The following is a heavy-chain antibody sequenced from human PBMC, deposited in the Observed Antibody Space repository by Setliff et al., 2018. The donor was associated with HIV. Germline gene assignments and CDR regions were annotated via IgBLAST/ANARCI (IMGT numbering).Heavy chain of an antibody. J-gene: IGHJ4*02. CDR2: IYYSGNT. D-gene: IGHD6-13*01. V-gene: IGHV4-39*07. Sequence: SETLSLTCTVSGGSISSSSYYWGWIRQPPGKGLGWIGSIYYSGNTYYNPSLKSRVTISVDTSKNQFSLNLNSVTAADTALYYCARDRGILSNWLYYFDSWGQGTLVTVSS. CDR3: ARDRGILSNWLYYFDS. CDR1: GGSISSSSYY.